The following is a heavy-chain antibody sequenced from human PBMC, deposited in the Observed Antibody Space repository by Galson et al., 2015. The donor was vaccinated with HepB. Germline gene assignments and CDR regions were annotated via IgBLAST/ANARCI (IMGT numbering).Heavy chain of an antibody. D-gene: IGHD5-18*01. CDR2: INSDGNRT. CDR1: GFTFSSYW. J-gene: IGHJ6*02. Sequence: SLRLSCAASGFTFSSYWMHWVRQAPGKGLVWVSRINSDGNRTSYADSAKGRFTISRDNAKNTLYLQMNSLRAEDTAVYYCAKGFWVDTAMGRTEYYYYGMDVWGQGTTVTVSS. V-gene: IGHV3-74*01. CDR3: AKGFWVDTAMGRTEYYYYGMDV.